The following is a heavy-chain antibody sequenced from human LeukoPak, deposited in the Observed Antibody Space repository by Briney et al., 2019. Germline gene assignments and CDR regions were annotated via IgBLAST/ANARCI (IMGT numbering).Heavy chain of an antibody. D-gene: IGHD3-10*01. J-gene: IGHJ5*02. V-gene: IGHV3-66*01. CDR1: GFPVSSNY. CDR2: IYSGGST. Sequence: PGGSLRLSCAASGFPVSSNYMSGVRQAPGEGLEWVSVIYSGGSTYYADSVKGRFTISRDNSKTTVYLQMNSLRAEDTAVYYCARVALGSYNWFDPWGQGTLVTVSS. CDR3: ARVALGSYNWFDP.